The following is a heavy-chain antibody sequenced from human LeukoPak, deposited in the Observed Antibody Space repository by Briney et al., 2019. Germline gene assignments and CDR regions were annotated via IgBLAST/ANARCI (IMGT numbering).Heavy chain of an antibody. D-gene: IGHD3-22*01. J-gene: IGHJ4*02. CDR1: GASVSSGGYF. CDR3: ARGLRYFYDSTSQTPFDY. V-gene: IGHV4-31*03. Sequence: SQTLSLTCTVSGASVSSGGYFWSWIRQHPGKGLEWIAYIFYSGSTYYNPSLKNRVTISLDTSKNHFSLRLSSVTAADTAMYYCARGLRYFYDSTSQTPFDYWGQGTLVTVSS. CDR2: IFYSGST.